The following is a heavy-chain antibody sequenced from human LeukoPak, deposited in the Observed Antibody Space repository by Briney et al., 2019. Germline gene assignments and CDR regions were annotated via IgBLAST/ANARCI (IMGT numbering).Heavy chain of an antibody. D-gene: IGHD3-22*01. CDR3: TTVMVYYDSSGSERYFDY. Sequence: PGGSLRLSCAASGFTFSNAWMSWVRQAPGKGLEWVGRIKSKTDGGTTDYAAPVKGRFTISRDDSKNTLYLQMNSLKTEDTAVYYCTTVMVYYDSSGSERYFDYWGQGTLVTVSS. J-gene: IGHJ4*02. V-gene: IGHV3-15*01. CDR1: GFTFSNAW. CDR2: IKSKTDGGTT.